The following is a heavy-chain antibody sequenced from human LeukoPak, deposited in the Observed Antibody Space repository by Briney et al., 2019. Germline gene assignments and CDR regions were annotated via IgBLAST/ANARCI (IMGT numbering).Heavy chain of an antibody. CDR2: IYHSGST. Sequence: PSETLSLTCTVSGGSISSGGYYWSWIRQHPGKGLEWIGSIYHSGSTYYNLSLKSRVTISVDTSKNQFSLKLSSVTAADTAVYYCARVGDILTGYPLGYFDYWGQGTLVTVSS. J-gene: IGHJ4*02. CDR1: GGSISSGGYY. V-gene: IGHV4-39*07. D-gene: IGHD3-9*01. CDR3: ARVGDILTGYPLGYFDY.